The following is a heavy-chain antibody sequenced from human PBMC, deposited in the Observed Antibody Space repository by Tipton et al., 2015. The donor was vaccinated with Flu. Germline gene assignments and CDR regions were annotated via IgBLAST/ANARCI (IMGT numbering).Heavy chain of an antibody. J-gene: IGHJ4*02. Sequence: SLRLSCAASGFTFSSYGMHWVRQAPGKGLEWVAVISYDGSNKYYADSVKGRSTISRDNSKNTLYLQMNSLRLEDTAVYYCARRRDGYNCFDYWGQGTRVTVSS. CDR2: ISYDGSNK. D-gene: IGHD5-24*01. CDR1: GFTFSSYG. CDR3: ARRRDGYNCFDY. V-gene: IGHV3-30*03.